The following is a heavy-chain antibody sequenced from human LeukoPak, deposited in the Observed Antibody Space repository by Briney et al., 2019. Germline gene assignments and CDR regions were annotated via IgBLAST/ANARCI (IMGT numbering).Heavy chain of an antibody. CDR1: GFTFSSYA. CDR2: ISYDGSNK. J-gene: IGHJ4*02. Sequence: GGSLRLSCAASGFTFSSYAMHWVRQAPGKGLEWVAVISYDGSNKCYADSVKGRFTISRDNSKNTLYLQMNSLRAEDTAVYYCARERIRGEDYWGQGTLVTVSS. V-gene: IGHV3-30*04. D-gene: IGHD3-10*01. CDR3: ARERIRGEDY.